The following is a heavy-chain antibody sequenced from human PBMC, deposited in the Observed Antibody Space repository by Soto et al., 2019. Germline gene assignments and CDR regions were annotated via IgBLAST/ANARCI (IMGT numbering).Heavy chain of an antibody. V-gene: IGHV3-30*04. CDR1: GFIFSNYA. CDR3: ATAFRPFHYVWGSSRVGLPH. D-gene: IGHD3-16*02. Sequence: QVQLVESGGGVVQPGRSLRLSCAASGFIFSNYAMHWVRQAPGKGLEWVALISFDESNKYYADSVKGRFSISRDNSENTLYLQMNSLRPEDTGLYDCATAFRPFHYVWGSSRVGLPHWGRGTLVTVSS. J-gene: IGHJ4*02. CDR2: ISFDESNK.